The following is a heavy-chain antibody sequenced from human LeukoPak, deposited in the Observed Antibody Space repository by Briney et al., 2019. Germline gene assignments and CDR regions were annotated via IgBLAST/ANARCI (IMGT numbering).Heavy chain of an antibody. CDR1: GGSISSYY. CDR3: AREVVAAAEVDY. CDR2: IYYSGST. Sequence: PSETLSLTCTVSGGSISSYYWSWIRQPPGKGLEWIGYIYYSGSTSYNPSLKSRVTISIDTSKNQFSLKLGSVTAADTAVYYCAREVVAAAEVDYWGQGTLVTVSS. J-gene: IGHJ4*02. D-gene: IGHD6-13*01. V-gene: IGHV4-59*12.